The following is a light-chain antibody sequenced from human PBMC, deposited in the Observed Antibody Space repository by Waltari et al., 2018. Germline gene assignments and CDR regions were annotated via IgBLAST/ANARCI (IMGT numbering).Light chain of an antibody. Sequence: QSALTQPRSVSGSPGQSVTSSCTGTSSDVGGCNYVSWYQQHPGKAPKFMIYDVNKRPSGIPDRFSGSKSGNTASLTISGLQAEDEADYYCCSYAGTYTYVFGTGTKVTVL. V-gene: IGLV2-11*01. CDR2: DVN. CDR3: CSYAGTYTYV. J-gene: IGLJ1*01. CDR1: SSDVGGCNY.